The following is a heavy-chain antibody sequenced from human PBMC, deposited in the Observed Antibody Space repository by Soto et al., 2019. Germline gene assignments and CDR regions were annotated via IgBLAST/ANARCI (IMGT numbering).Heavy chain of an antibody. Sequence: PGGSLRLSCAASGFTFSSYGMHWVRQAPGKGLEWVAVISSDGNFKYYADSLKGRFTISRDNSKNTLYLQMNSLRAEDTAVYYCEKDLTDYYFDYWGQGTLVTVSS. J-gene: IGHJ4*02. CDR2: ISSDGNFK. CDR3: EKDLTDYYFDY. V-gene: IGHV3-30*18. CDR1: GFTFSSYG. D-gene: IGHD3-9*01.